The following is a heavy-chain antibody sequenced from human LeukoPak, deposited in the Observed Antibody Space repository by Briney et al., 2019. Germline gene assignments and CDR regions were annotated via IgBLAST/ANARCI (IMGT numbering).Heavy chain of an antibody. V-gene: IGHV1-46*01. Sequence: APVKVSCKASGYTFTSYYMHWVRQAPGQGLEWMGIINPSGGSTSYAQKFQGRVTMTRDTSTSTVYMELSSLRSEDTAVYYCAREGYSGPSGWGIDYWGQGTLVTVSS. D-gene: IGHD6-19*01. CDR3: AREGYSGPSGWGIDY. CDR1: GYTFTSYY. J-gene: IGHJ4*02. CDR2: INPSGGST.